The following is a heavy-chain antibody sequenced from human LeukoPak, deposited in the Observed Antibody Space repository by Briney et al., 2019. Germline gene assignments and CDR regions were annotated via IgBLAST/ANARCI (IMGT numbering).Heavy chain of an antibody. V-gene: IGHV4-38-2*01. CDR1: GYSISSGYY. J-gene: IGHJ4*02. Sequence: PSETLSLTCAVSGYSISSGYYWGWIRRPPGKRREWIGSIYQSGSTYYNPSLKSRVSISVDTSKNQFSLKLSSVTAADAAVYYCARGCGIVGATVHPSDYWGQGTLVTVSS. D-gene: IGHD1-26*01. CDR3: ARGCGIVGATVHPSDY. CDR2: IYQSGST.